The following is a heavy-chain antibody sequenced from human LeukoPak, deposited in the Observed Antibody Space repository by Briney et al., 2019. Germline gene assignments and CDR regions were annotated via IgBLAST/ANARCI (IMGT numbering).Heavy chain of an antibody. Sequence: GESLKISCKGSGYSFTSYWIGWVRQAPGQGLEWMGWINPNSGGTNYAQKFQGRVTMTRDTSISTAYMKLSRLRSDDTAVYYCARDIPLTGRGSSGDYWGQGTLVTVSS. CDR2: INPNSGGT. V-gene: IGHV1-2*02. CDR1: GYSFTSYW. J-gene: IGHJ4*02. D-gene: IGHD3-10*01. CDR3: ARDIPLTGRGSSGDY.